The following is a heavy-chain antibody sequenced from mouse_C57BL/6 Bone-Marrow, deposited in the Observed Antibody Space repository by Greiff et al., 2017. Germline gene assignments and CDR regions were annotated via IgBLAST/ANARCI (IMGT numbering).Heavy chain of an antibody. D-gene: IGHD2-4*01. Sequence: QLQQPGAELVKPGASVKLSCKASGYTFTSYWMHWVKQRPGRGLEWIGWIDPNSGGTKYNEKFKSKATLTVDKPSSTAYMQLSSLTSEDSAVYYCARRATMITTVYYYAMDYWGQGTSVTVSS. CDR3: ARRATMITTVYYYAMDY. CDR1: GYTFTSYW. CDR2: IDPNSGGT. V-gene: IGHV1-72*01. J-gene: IGHJ4*01.